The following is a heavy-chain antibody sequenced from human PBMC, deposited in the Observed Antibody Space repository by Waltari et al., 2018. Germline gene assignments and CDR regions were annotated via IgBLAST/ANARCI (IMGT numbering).Heavy chain of an antibody. Sequence: QLQLQESGPGLVKPSETLSLTCTVSGGSISSSSYYWGWIRQPPGKGLEWIGSIYYSGSTYYNPSLKSRVTISVDTSKNQFSLKLSSVTAADTAVYYCARDDQQQLVFPPPWGQGTLVTVSS. V-gene: IGHV4-39*07. J-gene: IGHJ5*02. CDR2: IYYSGST. CDR3: ARDDQQQLVFPPP. D-gene: IGHD6-13*01. CDR1: GGSISSSSYY.